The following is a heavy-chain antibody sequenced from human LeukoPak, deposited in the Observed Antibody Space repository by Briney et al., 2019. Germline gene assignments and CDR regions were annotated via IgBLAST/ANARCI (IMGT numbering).Heavy chain of an antibody. D-gene: IGHD6-13*01. Sequence: GGSLRLPCAASGFTFSSYSMNWVRQAPGKGLEWVSSISSSSSYIYYADSVKGRFTISRDNAKNSLYLQMNSLRAEDTAVYYCARDGGSWYKSPYVDYWGQGTLVTVSS. CDR2: ISSSSSYI. CDR3: ARDGGSWYKSPYVDY. J-gene: IGHJ4*02. V-gene: IGHV3-21*01. CDR1: GFTFSSYS.